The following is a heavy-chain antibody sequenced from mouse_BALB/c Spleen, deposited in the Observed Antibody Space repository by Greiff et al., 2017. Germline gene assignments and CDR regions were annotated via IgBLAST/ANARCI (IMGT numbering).Heavy chain of an antibody. CDR3: ARGMIYDGYLAWFAY. D-gene: IGHD2-3*01. J-gene: IGHJ3*01. Sequence: QVQLQQSGAELMKPGASVKISCKATGYTFSSYWIEWVKQRPGHGLEWIGEILPGSGSTNYNEKFKGKATFTADTSSNTAYMQLSSLTSEDSAVYYCARGMIYDGYLAWFAYWGQGTLVTVSA. CDR2: ILPGSGST. CDR1: GYTFSSYW. V-gene: IGHV1-9*01.